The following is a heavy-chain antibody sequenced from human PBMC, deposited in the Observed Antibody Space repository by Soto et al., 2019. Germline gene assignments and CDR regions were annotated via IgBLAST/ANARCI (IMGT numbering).Heavy chain of an antibody. CDR2: ISSSSSYI. Sequence: GGSLRLSCAASGFTFSSYSMNWVRQAPGKGLEWVSSISSSSSYIYYADSVKGRFTISRDNAKNSLYLQMNSLRAEDTAVYYCARDRIVDTAMGPLDPWGQGTLVTVSS. D-gene: IGHD5-18*01. J-gene: IGHJ5*02. V-gene: IGHV3-21*01. CDR1: GFTFSSYS. CDR3: ARDRIVDTAMGPLDP.